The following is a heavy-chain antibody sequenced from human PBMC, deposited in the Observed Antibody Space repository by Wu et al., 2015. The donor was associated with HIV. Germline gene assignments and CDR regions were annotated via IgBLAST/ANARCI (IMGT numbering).Heavy chain of an antibody. CDR3: VRRQNWNLNNYHFDY. CDR2: INPNSSDT. CDR1: GFIFKDYY. D-gene: IGHD1-1*01. J-gene: IGHJ4*02. Sequence: QVQLLQSGAEVKRPGASVKVSCKASGFIFKDYYIHWLRQAPGQGLEWLGWINPNSSDTDYGQKFQGRVTMTRDTSISTAYMELRRLTSDDLAVYYCVRRQNWNLNNYHFDYWGQGTLVTVSS. V-gene: IGHV1-2*02.